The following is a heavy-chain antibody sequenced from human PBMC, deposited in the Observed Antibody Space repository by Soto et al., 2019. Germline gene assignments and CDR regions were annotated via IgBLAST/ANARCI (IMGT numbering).Heavy chain of an antibody. J-gene: IGHJ4*02. CDR2: IWFDGSHK. Sequence: QVQLVESGGGVVQPGRSLRLSCAASGFTFRSYGMHWVRQAPGKGLEWVAFIWFDGSHKYSADSVKGRLTISRDNSKTTLSRQMNSLRAEKPAVYYCAKSMSMIRETLFFGGQGTRVTASP. D-gene: IGHD3-10*01. CDR1: GFTFRSYG. V-gene: IGHV3-33*06. CDR3: AKSMSMIRETLFF.